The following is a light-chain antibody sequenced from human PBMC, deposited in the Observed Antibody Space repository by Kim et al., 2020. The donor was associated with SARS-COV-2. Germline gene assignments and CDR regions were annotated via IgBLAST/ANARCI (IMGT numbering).Light chain of an antibody. CDR1: QGIATY. CDR3: HKYNSGPLT. CDR2: AAS. V-gene: IGKV1-27*01. Sequence: ASVGDRVTITCRASQGIATYLAWFQQKPGEVPKLLVYAASTLQSGVPSRFSGSGSGTDFTLTISSLQPEDVATYFCHKYNSGPLTFGGGTKVDIK. J-gene: IGKJ4*01.